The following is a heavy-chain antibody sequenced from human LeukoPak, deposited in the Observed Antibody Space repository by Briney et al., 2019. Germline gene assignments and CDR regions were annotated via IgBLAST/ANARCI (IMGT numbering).Heavy chain of an antibody. Sequence: PGGSLRLSCAASGFTFSNYWMTWVRQAPGKGLEWVANIKVDESEKYYVDSVRGRFTISRDKAKNSLYLQMNSLRAEDTAVYYCARHGDYHYNSWGQGTLVTVSS. D-gene: IGHD4-17*01. CDR3: ARHGDYHYNS. CDR2: IKVDESEK. CDR1: GFTFSNYW. V-gene: IGHV3-7*05. J-gene: IGHJ4*02.